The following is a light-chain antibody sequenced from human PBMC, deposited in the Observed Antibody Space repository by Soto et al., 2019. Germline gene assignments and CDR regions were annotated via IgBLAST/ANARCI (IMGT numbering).Light chain of an antibody. CDR2: GAS. Sequence: EIVLTQSPSTLSSSPGERATLSCRASQSVSNNYLAWYQQKPGQAPRLLIYGASNRATGIPDRFSGSGSGTDFTLTISRLEPEDFAVYYCQQYGSSPITFGQGTRLEIK. CDR3: QQYGSSPIT. V-gene: IGKV3-20*01. CDR1: QSVSNNY. J-gene: IGKJ5*01.